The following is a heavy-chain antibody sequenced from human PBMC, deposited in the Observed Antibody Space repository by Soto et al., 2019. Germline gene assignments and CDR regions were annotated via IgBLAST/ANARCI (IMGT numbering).Heavy chain of an antibody. V-gene: IGHV3-48*03. CDR2: ISSSGSTI. J-gene: IGHJ4*02. D-gene: IGHD2-2*01. CDR3: ARRYCSSTSCLIDY. CDR1: GFAFSSYD. Sequence: ESGGGLVQPGGSLRLSCAASGFAFSSYDMNWVRQAPGKGLEWVSHISSSGSTIYYADSVKGRFTISRDNAKNSLYLQMNSLRAEDTAVYYCARRYCSSTSCLIDYWGQGTLVTVSS.